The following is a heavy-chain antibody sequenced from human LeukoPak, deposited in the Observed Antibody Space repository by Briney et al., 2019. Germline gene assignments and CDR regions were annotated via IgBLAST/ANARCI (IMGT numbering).Heavy chain of an antibody. V-gene: IGHV4-59*01. J-gene: IGHJ2*01. CDR3: ASRGDCSGGSCYGYWYFDL. CDR1: GGSISSYY. CDR2: IYYSGST. D-gene: IGHD2-15*01. Sequence: PSETLSLTCTVSGGSISSYYWSWIRQPPGKGLEWIGYIYYSGSTNYNPSLKSRLTISVDTSKNQFSLKLSSVTAADTAVYYCASRGDCSGGSCYGYWYFDLWGRGTLVTVSS.